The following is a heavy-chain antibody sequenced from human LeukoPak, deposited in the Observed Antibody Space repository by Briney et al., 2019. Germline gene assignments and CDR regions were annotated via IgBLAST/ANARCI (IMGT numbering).Heavy chain of an antibody. V-gene: IGHV4-38-2*02. CDR2: IYYSGST. CDR1: GFTFSDYY. D-gene: IGHD5-24*01. CDR3: ARDGGDGYKA. Sequence: PGGSLRLSCAASGFTFSDYYWGWIRQPPGKGLEWIGSIYYSGSTYYNPSLKSRVTISVDTSKNQFSLKLSSVTAADTAVYYCARDGGDGYKAWGQGTLVTVSS. J-gene: IGHJ5*02.